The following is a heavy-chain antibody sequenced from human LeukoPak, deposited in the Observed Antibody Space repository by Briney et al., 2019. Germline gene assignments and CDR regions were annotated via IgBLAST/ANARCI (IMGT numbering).Heavy chain of an antibody. J-gene: IGHJ4*02. D-gene: IGHD3-3*01. CDR2: IYYSGST. Sequence: SETLSLTCTVSGGSISSSSYYWGWIRQPPGKGLEWIGSIYYSGSTYYNPSLKSRVTISVDTSKNQFSLKLSSVTAADTAVYYCARVPHQYYDASIFDYWGQGTLVTVSS. CDR1: GGSISSSSYY. V-gene: IGHV4-39*07. CDR3: ARVPHQYYDASIFDY.